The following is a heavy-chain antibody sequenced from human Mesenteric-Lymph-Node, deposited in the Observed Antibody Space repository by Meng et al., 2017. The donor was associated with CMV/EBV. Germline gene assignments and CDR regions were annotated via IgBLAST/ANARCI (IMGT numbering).Heavy chain of an antibody. V-gene: IGHV3-48*04. D-gene: IGHD3/OR15-3a*01. CDR3: VRVDWTYYDMDV. Sequence: GGSLRLSCAASGFIFSSYSMNWVRQAPGKGLEWVSYISTVSNMIYYADSVKGRFTISRDNAKNLLYLQMNSLRAEDTAVYYCVRVDWTYYDMDVWGQGTTVTVSS. J-gene: IGHJ6*02. CDR2: ISTVSNMI. CDR1: GFIFSSYS.